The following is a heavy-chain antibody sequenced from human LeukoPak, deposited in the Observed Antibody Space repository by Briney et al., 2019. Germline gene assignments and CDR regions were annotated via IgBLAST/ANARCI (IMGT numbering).Heavy chain of an antibody. Sequence: SGGSLRLSCAASGFTFSSYGMHWVRQAPGKGLEWVAVISYDGSNKYYADSVKGRFTISRDNSKNTLYLQMNSLRAEDTAVYYCAKDGWYEVEYWFDPWGQGTLVTVSS. CDR3: AKDGWYEVEYWFDP. J-gene: IGHJ5*02. CDR1: GFTFSSYG. D-gene: IGHD6-19*01. CDR2: ISYDGSNK. V-gene: IGHV3-30*18.